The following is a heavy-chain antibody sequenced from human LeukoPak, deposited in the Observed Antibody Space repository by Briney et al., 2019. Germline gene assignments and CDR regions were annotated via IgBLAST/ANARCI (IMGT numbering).Heavy chain of an antibody. D-gene: IGHD6-13*01. CDR1: GFTFSSYG. CDR2: ISYDGSNK. V-gene: IGHV3-30*18. Sequence: PGRSLRFSCAASGFTFSSYGMHWVRQAPGKGLEWVAVISYDGSNKYYADSVKGRFTISRDNSKNTLYLQMNSLRAEDTAVYYCAKGHSSWYNEYFQHWGQGTLVTVSS. J-gene: IGHJ1*01. CDR3: AKGHSSWYNEYFQH.